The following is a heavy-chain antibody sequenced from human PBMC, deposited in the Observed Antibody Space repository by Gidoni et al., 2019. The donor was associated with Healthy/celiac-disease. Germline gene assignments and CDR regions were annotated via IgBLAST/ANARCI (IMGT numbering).Heavy chain of an antibody. J-gene: IGHJ5*02. D-gene: IGHD3-3*01. CDR2: ISSSRSTI. V-gene: IGHV3-11*01. CDR3: ARGGYDFWSGYYFLPRIWFDP. CDR1: GFTFSYYY. Sequence: QVQLVESGGGMVKPGVSLLLSCAAAGFTFSYYYLSCSRKATGKGLDVVLYISSSRSTIDYADSVKGRFTSSRDNDKNSLYLQMNILRADDTAVYYCARGGYDFWSGYYFLPRIWFDPWGQGTLVTVSS.